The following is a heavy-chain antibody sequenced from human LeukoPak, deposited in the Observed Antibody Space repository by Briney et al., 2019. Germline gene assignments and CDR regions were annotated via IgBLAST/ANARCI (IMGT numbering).Heavy chain of an antibody. CDR1: GGSISSSNW. CDR3: ARRDGYCSGGSCYSDDAFDI. Sequence: SETLSLTCAVSGGSISSSNWWSWVRQPPGKGLEWIGEIYHSGSTNYNPSLKSRVTISVDKSENQFSLKLSSVTAADTAVYYCARRDGYCSGGSCYSDDAFDIWGQGTMVTVSP. D-gene: IGHD2-15*01. V-gene: IGHV4-4*02. J-gene: IGHJ3*02. CDR2: IYHSGST.